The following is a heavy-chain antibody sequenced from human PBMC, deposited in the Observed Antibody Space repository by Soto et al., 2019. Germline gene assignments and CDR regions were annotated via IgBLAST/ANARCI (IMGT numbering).Heavy chain of an antibody. D-gene: IGHD4-17*01. CDR2: IRDKAHSYTT. J-gene: IGHJ4*02. V-gene: IGHV3-72*01. Sequence: EVQLVESGGGLVQPGGSLRLSCAASGFTFSDHYMDWVRQVPGKGLEWVGRIRDKAHSYTTEYAASVKGRFTISRDDSTTLLYRHIDSLTTDDTALYYCARPHDTTSYGSYFENWGQGTLVTVSS. CDR3: ARPHDTTSYGSYFEN. CDR1: GFTFSDHY.